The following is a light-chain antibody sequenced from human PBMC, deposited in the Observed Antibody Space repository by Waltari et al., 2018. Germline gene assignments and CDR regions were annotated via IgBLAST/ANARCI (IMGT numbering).Light chain of an antibody. CDR2: GNN. Sequence: QSVLTQPPSASGTLGQRVIISCSGSSSNIGTTTVHWYQQLPGTAPKLLIFGNNQRPSGVPDRISGSKSGTSASLAISGLQSEDEVHYYCAAWDDSRNGWVFGGGTQLTVL. J-gene: IGLJ3*02. CDR3: AAWDDSRNGWV. CDR1: SSNIGTTT. V-gene: IGLV1-44*01.